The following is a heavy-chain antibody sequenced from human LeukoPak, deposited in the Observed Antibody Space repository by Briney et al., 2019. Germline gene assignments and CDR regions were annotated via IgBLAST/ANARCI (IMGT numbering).Heavy chain of an antibody. Sequence: SQTLSLTCTVSGGSISSGSYYWSWIRQPAGKGLEWIGRIYTSGSTNYNPSLKSRVTISVDTSKNQFSLKLSSVTAADTAVYYCARGVFAYADAFDIWGQGTMVTVSS. D-gene: IGHD2-2*01. CDR2: IYTSGST. J-gene: IGHJ3*02. V-gene: IGHV4-61*02. CDR3: ARGVFAYADAFDI. CDR1: GGSISSGSYY.